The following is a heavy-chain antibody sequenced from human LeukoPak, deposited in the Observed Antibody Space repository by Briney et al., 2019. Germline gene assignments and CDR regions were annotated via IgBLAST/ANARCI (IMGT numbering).Heavy chain of an antibody. V-gene: IGHV4-59*08. CDR1: GGSISSYF. CDR3: AKGGSPRFDY. D-gene: IGHD3-16*01. CDR2: IYDSGST. J-gene: IGHJ4*02. Sequence: PSETLSLTCTVSGGSISSYFWSWIRQPPGKGLEWIGYIYDSGSTNYSPSLKSRVTISVDTSKNQFSLKLSSVTAADTAVYYCAKGGSPRFDYWGQGTLVTVSS.